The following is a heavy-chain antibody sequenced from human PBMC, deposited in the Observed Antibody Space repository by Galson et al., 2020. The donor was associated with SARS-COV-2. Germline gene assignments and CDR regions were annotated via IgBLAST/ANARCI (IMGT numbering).Heavy chain of an antibody. CDR2: ISGYGGST. V-gene: IGHV3-23*01. Sequence: GESLKISCAASGFTFSSCAMSWVRQAPGKGLEWVSGISGYGGSTDYAESVRGRFTISRDNSKNTLYLQMNSLRDEDTAVYYCAKEEAIDPYFDYWGQGTLVTVSS. CDR1: GFTFSSCA. CDR3: AKEEAIDPYFDY. J-gene: IGHJ4*02.